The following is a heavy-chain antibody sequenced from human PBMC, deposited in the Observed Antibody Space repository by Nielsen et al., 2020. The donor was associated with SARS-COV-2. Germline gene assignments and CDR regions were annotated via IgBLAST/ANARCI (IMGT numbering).Heavy chain of an antibody. CDR3: ARDRRRWLQCDAFDI. D-gene: IGHD5-24*01. V-gene: IGHV3-21*01. J-gene: IGHJ3*02. CDR2: ISSSSSYI. Sequence: GESLKISCAASGVTFSSYSMNWVRQAPGKGLEWVSSISSSSSYIYYADSVKGRFTISRDNAKNSLYLQMNSLRAEDTAVYYCARDRRRWLQCDAFDIWGQGTMVTVSS. CDR1: GVTFSSYS.